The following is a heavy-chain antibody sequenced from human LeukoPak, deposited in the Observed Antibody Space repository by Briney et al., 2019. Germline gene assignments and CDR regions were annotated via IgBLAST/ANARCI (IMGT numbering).Heavy chain of an antibody. CDR1: VASIGAYY. D-gene: IGHD3-22*01. CDR3: ARDYDSTGYYDY. CDR2: IYYSGST. Sequence: SETLSLTCSVPVASIGAYYWSCIRQPPGKGLEWMGHIYYSGSTTYNPSLKSRVTISVDSSKNQFSLKLTSVTAADTAVYYCARDYDSTGYYDYWGQGTLVTVSS. V-gene: IGHV4-59*01. J-gene: IGHJ4*02.